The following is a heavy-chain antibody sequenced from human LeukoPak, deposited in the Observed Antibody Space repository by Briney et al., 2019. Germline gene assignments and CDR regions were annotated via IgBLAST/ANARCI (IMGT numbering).Heavy chain of an antibody. Sequence: GGSLRLSCVVSGFTFSSYAMSWVRQAPGKGLKWVSAISGSGGSTFYADSVKGRFTISRDNSKNTLYLQMNSLRAEDTAVYYCAKDLTYFDSSGYPDFFDYWGQGTLVTVSS. CDR1: GFTFSSYA. CDR2: ISGSGGST. D-gene: IGHD3-22*01. V-gene: IGHV3-23*01. CDR3: AKDLTYFDSSGYPDFFDY. J-gene: IGHJ4*02.